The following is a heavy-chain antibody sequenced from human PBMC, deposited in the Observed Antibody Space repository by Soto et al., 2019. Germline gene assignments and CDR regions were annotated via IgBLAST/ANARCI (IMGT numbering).Heavy chain of an antibody. D-gene: IGHD3-3*01. CDR2: ISGSGGST. V-gene: IGHV3-23*01. Sequence: GGSLRLSCAASGFPFSSYAMSWVRQSPGKGLEWVSAISGSGGSTYYADSVKGRFTISRDNSKNTLYLQMKSLRAEDTAVYYCAKSLERITIFGVAIRNFDYWGQGTLITV. CDR3: AKSLERITIFGVAIRNFDY. CDR1: GFPFSSYA. J-gene: IGHJ4*02.